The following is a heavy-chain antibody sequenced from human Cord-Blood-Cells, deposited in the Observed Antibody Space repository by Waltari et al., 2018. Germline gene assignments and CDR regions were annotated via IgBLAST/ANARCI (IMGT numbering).Heavy chain of an antibody. V-gene: IGHV4-34*01. Sequence: QVQLQQWGAGLLKPSETLSLTCAVYGGSFSGYYWCWIRQPPGKGLEWIGEINHSGSTNYNPSLKSRVTISVDTSKNQFSLKLSSVTAADTAVYYCARPIVGATAFDIWGQGTMVTVSS. CDR3: ARPIVGATAFDI. CDR2: INHSGST. J-gene: IGHJ3*02. D-gene: IGHD1-26*01. CDR1: GGSFSGYY.